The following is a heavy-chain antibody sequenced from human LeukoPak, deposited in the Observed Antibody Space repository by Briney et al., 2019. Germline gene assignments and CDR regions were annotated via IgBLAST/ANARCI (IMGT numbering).Heavy chain of an antibody. D-gene: IGHD3-3*01. Sequence: SETLSLTCTVSGGSTSPYYWSWIRQPPGKGLEWIGYIYYSGSTDYNPSLKSRVTISEDTSKNQFSLKLSSVTAADTAVYYCARGDFWSGKPFDYWGQGTLVTVSS. J-gene: IGHJ4*02. V-gene: IGHV4-59*01. CDR1: GGSTSPYY. CDR2: IYYSGST. CDR3: ARGDFWSGKPFDY.